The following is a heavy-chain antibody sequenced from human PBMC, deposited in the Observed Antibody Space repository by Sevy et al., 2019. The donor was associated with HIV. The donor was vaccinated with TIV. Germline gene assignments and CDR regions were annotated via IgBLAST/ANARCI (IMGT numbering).Heavy chain of an antibody. CDR1: GFTFSNAW. CDR3: TTDSKKRGFSALLDY. J-gene: IGHJ4*02. CDR2: IKSKTDGGTT. Sequence: GGSLRLSCAASGFTFSNAWMSWVRQAPGKGLEWVGRIKSKTDGGTTDYAAPVKGRFTISRDDSKNTLYLQMNSLKTEDTAIYDCTTDSKKRGFSALLDYWGQGTLVTVSS. V-gene: IGHV3-15*01. D-gene: IGHD3-10*01.